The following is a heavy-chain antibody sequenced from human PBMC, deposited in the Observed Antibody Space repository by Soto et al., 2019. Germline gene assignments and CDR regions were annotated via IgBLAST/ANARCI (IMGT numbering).Heavy chain of an antibody. D-gene: IGHD3-9*01. CDR3: ARDAPPPYDIFTEDWFDP. Sequence: QVQLVQSGAEVKKPGSSVKVSCKASGGTFSSYAISWVRQAPGQGLEWMGGLIPIFGTANYAQKFQGRVTITAGQSTSTAYMELSILGSEDAAVYYCARDAPPPYDIFTEDWFDPWGQGTLVTVSS. CDR2: LIPIFGTA. J-gene: IGHJ5*02. CDR1: GGTFSSYA. V-gene: IGHV1-69*01.